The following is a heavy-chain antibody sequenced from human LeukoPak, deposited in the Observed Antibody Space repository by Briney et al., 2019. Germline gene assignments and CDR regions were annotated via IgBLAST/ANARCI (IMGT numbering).Heavy chain of an antibody. CDR2: IYTDGST. Sequence: SETLSLTCTVSGGSTSNSFWSWIRQPAGKGLEGIGRIYTDGSTNSNPSLRSRLTMSLDTSNNQVSLKLTSVTAADTAVYFCARAPGGCGGTCAFDYWGQGILVTVSS. CDR1: GGSTSNSF. CDR3: ARAPGGCGGTCAFDY. V-gene: IGHV4-4*07. J-gene: IGHJ4*02. D-gene: IGHD2-15*01.